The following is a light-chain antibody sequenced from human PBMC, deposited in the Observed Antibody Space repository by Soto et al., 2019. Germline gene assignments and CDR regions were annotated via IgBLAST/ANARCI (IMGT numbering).Light chain of an antibody. V-gene: IGLV2-11*01. CDR2: DVS. CDR1: SSDVGGYNY. J-gene: IGLJ1*01. CDR3: CSYAGSETQYI. Sequence: QSALTQPRSVSRSPGQSITISCTGTSSDVGGYNYVSWYRQHPGKAPKLMIYDVSKRPSGVPDRFSGSKSGNTASLTISGLQAEDEADYYSCSYAGSETQYIFGTGTKVT.